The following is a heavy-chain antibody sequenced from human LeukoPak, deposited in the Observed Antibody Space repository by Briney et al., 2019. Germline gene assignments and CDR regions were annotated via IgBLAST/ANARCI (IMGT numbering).Heavy chain of an antibody. Sequence: GSVKVSCKASGYTFTGYNMHWVRQAPGQGLEWMGWINPNSGGTNYAQKFQGRVTMTRDTSISTAYMELSRLRSDDTAVYYCARWVGSKYYFDYWGQGTLVTVSS. D-gene: IGHD4-11*01. CDR2: INPNSGGT. CDR1: GYTFTGYN. CDR3: ARWVGSKYYFDY. V-gene: IGHV1-2*02. J-gene: IGHJ4*02.